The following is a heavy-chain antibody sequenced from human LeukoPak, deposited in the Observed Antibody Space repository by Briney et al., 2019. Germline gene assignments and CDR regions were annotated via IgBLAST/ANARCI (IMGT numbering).Heavy chain of an antibody. CDR1: GYSFTSYW. D-gene: IGHD6-13*01. CDR3: ARGGRIAAAGMWAYYYYMDV. J-gene: IGHJ6*03. V-gene: IGHV5-51*01. Sequence: GESLQISCKGSGYSFTSYWIGWVRQMPGKGLEWMGIIYPGDSDTRYSPSFQGQVTISADKSISTAYLQWSSLKASDTAMYYCARGGRIAAAGMWAYYYYMDVWGKGTTVTVSS. CDR2: IYPGDSDT.